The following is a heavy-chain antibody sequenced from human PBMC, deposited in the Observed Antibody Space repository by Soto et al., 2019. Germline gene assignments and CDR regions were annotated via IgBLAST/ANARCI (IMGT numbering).Heavy chain of an antibody. J-gene: IGHJ4*02. D-gene: IGHD6-13*01. CDR3: ARRRDSSSWLFDY. CDR2: IYYSGST. Sequence: SETLSLTCTVSGGSISSYYWSWIRQPPGKGLEWIGYIYYSGSTNYNPSLKSRVTISVDTSKNQFPLKLNSVTAADTALYYCARRRDSSSWLFDYWGQGTQVTVSS. V-gene: IGHV4-59*12. CDR1: GGSISSYY.